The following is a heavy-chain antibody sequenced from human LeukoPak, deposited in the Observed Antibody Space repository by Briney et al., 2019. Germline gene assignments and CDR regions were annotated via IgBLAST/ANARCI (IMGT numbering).Heavy chain of an antibody. CDR1: GYTFTSYD. CDR3: ARSDYYYYYMDV. V-gene: IGHV1-8*01. Sequence: ASVKVSCKASGYTFTSYDINWVRQATGQGVEWMVWMNHNSGNTGYAQKFQGRVTMARNTSISTAYMELSSLRSEDTAVYYCARSDYYYYYMDVWGKGTTVTVSS. CDR2: MNHNSGNT. J-gene: IGHJ6*03.